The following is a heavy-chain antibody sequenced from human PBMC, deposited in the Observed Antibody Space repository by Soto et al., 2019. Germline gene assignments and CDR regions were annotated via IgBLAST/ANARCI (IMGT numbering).Heavy chain of an antibody. Sequence: GGSLRLSCTASGFTFGDYAMSWFRQAPGKGLEWVGFIRSKAYGGTTEYAASVKGRFTISRDDSKSIAYLQMNSLKTEDTVVYYCTRGTTVIYYYYYGMDVWGQGTTVTVSS. J-gene: IGHJ6*02. D-gene: IGHD4-17*01. CDR3: TRGTTVIYYYYYGMDV. V-gene: IGHV3-49*03. CDR2: IRSKAYGGTT. CDR1: GFTFGDYA.